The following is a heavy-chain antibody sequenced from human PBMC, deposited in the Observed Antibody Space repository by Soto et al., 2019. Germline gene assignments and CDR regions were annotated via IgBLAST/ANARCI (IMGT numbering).Heavy chain of an antibody. CDR3: ARYDFWSGYQKGYYYYYGMDV. V-gene: IGHV1-69*01. D-gene: IGHD3-3*01. J-gene: IGHJ6*02. CDR2: IIPIFGTA. CDR1: GGTFSSYA. Sequence: QVQLVQSGAEVKKPGSSVTVSCKASGGTFSSYAISWVRQAPGQGLEWMGGIIPIFGTANYAQKFRGRVKIAADEATSTAYMELGSLRSEDTAVYYCARYDFWSGYQKGYYYYYGMDVWGHGTTVTVSS.